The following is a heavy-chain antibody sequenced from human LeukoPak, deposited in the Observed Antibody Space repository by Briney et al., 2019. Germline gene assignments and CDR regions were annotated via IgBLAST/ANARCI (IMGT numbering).Heavy chain of an antibody. J-gene: IGHJ1*01. CDR1: GLAFSNYG. CDR2: IIEEGDTT. D-gene: IGHD1-14*01. CDR3: ARLSEPS. V-gene: IGHV3-23*01. Sequence: GGSLRLSCSASGLAFSNYGVSWVRQTPGQGLEWVSSIIEEGDTTYYADAVRGRFTISRDNSKSIVYLQMSSLRVEDTAIYYCARLSEPSWGQGTLVTVPS.